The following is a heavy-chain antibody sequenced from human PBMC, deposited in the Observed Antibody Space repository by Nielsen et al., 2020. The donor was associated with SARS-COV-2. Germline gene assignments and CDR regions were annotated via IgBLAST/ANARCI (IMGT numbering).Heavy chain of an antibody. CDR2: ISGSGGST. CDR3: ARGGGWRMTTVTPTDY. CDR1: GFTFSSYA. J-gene: IGHJ4*02. Sequence: GESLKISCAASGFTFSSYAMSWVRQAPGKGLEWVSAISGSGGSTYYADSVKGRFTISGDNSKNTLYLQMNSLRAEDTAVYYCARGGGWRMTTVTPTDYWGQGTLVTVSS. D-gene: IGHD4-17*01. V-gene: IGHV3-23*01.